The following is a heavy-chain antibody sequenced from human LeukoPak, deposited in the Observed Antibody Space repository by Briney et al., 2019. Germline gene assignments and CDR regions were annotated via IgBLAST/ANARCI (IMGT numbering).Heavy chain of an antibody. Sequence: SQTLSLTCAISGDSVSRNSATWNWIRQSPSRGLEWLGRTYYRSEWYHDYAVSVKSRITINPDTSKNQFSLHLNSVTPEDTAVYYCARSSVSYFDYWVQGTLVTVSS. J-gene: IGHJ4*02. V-gene: IGHV6-1*01. CDR3: ARSSVSYFDY. CDR1: GDSVSRNSAT. D-gene: IGHD5/OR15-5a*01. CDR2: TYYRSEWYH.